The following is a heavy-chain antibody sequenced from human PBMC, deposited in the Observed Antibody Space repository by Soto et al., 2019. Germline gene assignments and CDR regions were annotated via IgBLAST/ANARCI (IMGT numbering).Heavy chain of an antibody. CDR3: ARGGTAPGVDG. CDR2: IYYSGRT. J-gene: IGHJ4*02. Sequence: SETLSLTCTVSGGSISSSSYYWGWIRQPPGKGLEWIGSIYYSGRTYYNPCLKSRVTISADTSKNQFSLKLSSVTAADTAVYYCARGGTAPGVDGWGQGTLVTVSS. V-gene: IGHV4-39*01. CDR1: GGSISSSSYY. D-gene: IGHD1-26*01.